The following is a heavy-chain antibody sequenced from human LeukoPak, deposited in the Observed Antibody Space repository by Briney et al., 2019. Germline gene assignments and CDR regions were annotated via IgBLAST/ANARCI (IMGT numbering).Heavy chain of an antibody. J-gene: IGHJ4*02. CDR2: IYSGGGT. CDR1: GFTVSSNY. Sequence: GGSLRLSCEASGFTVSSNYMSWVRQAPGKGLEWVSVIYSGGGTNYADSVKGRFTISRDSSKNTVYLQMNSLRAEDTAVYYCARGLPQYYFDYWGQGTLVTVSS. D-gene: IGHD3-16*01. CDR3: ARGLPQYYFDY. V-gene: IGHV3-53*01.